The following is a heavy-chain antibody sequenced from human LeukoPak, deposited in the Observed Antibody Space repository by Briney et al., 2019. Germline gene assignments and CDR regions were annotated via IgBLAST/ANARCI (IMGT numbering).Heavy chain of an antibody. D-gene: IGHD1-26*01. Sequence: SETLSLTCSVPGGSISTYYWSWIRQPPGKGLEYIGYIYYTGSTNYNPSLKSRVTISVDTSKNQFSLKLSSVTAADTAVYYCARNGGSYTFDIWGQGTMVTVSS. V-gene: IGHV4-59*01. CDR2: IYYTGST. CDR1: GGSISTYY. J-gene: IGHJ3*02. CDR3: ARNGGSYTFDI.